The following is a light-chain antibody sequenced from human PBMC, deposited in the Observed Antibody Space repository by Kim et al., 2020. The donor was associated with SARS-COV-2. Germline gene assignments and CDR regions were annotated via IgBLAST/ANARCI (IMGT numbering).Light chain of an antibody. J-gene: IGKJ1*01. Sequence: DIQMTQSPSSLSASVGDRVTITCRTSQFISHYLAWYQQKPGKVPQLLIYDASTWQPGVPSRFSGTASGTEFTLTINSLQPEDVATYYCQKYDGAPWTFGQGTKVDIK. CDR1: QFISHY. CDR3: QKYDGAPWT. V-gene: IGKV1-27*01. CDR2: DAS.